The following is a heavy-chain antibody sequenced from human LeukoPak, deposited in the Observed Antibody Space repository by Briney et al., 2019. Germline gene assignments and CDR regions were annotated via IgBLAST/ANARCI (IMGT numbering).Heavy chain of an antibody. V-gene: IGHV3-30*02. Sequence: XGSLXXXCAGSGFTLRTYGMHWVRQAPGKGLEWVAYIQYDGSNKQYADSVKGRFIISRDNSENILYLQMNRLRAEDTAVYYXXKDXCXNGXGCLYYYMDVWGKGTTVTISS. D-gene: IGHD2-8*01. CDR1: GFTLRTYG. CDR3: XKDXCXNGXGCLYYYMDV. J-gene: IGHJ6*03. CDR2: IQYDGSNK.